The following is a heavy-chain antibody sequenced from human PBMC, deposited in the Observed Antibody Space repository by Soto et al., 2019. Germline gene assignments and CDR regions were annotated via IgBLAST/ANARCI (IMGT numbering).Heavy chain of an antibody. V-gene: IGHV3-23*01. D-gene: IGHD3-16*01. CDR3: AKANDYVWGGILNWFDP. J-gene: IGHJ5*02. CDR1: GFTFSSYA. CDR2: ISGSGGST. Sequence: GGSLRLSCAASGFTFSSYAMSWVRQAPGKGLEWVSAISGSGGSTYYADSVKGRFTISRDNSKNTLYLQMNSLRAEDTAVYYCAKANDYVWGGILNWFDPWGQGTLVTVSS.